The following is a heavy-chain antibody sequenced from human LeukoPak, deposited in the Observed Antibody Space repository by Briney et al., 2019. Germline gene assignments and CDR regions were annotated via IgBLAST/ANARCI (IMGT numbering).Heavy chain of an antibody. CDR2: IYHSGST. CDR3: ARPYGSGSYNSYYYYYMDV. CDR1: GYSISSGYY. Sequence: SETLSLTCTVSGYSISSGYYWGWIRQPPGKGLEWIGSIYHSGSTYYNPSLKSRVTISVDTSKNQFSLKLSSVTAADTAVYYCARPYGSGSYNSYYYYYMDVWGKGTTVTVSS. J-gene: IGHJ6*03. D-gene: IGHD3-10*01. V-gene: IGHV4-38-2*02.